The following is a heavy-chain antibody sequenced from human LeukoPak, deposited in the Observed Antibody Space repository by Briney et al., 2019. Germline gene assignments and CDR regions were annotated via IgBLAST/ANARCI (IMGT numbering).Heavy chain of an antibody. D-gene: IGHD6-13*01. CDR3: ARAVQQLVRDPYERLDC. J-gene: IGHJ4*02. V-gene: IGHV3-11*01. CDR2: ISSSSSTI. CDR1: GFTLSDYY. Sequence: GGSLRLSCAASGFTLSDYYMSWIRQAPGKGLEWVSYISSSSSTIYYADSVKGRFTISRDNAKNSLYLQMNSLRAEDTAVYYCARAVQQLVRDPYERLDCWGQGTLVTVSS.